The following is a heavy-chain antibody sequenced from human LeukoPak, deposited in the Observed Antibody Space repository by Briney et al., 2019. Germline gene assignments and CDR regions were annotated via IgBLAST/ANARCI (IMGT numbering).Heavy chain of an antibody. D-gene: IGHD2-2*01. CDR2: ISSSSSYI. J-gene: IGHJ4*02. CDR3: ARAVLVPAAMVYGPNFDY. V-gene: IGHV3-21*01. Sequence: GGSLRLSCAASGFTFSSYTMNWVRQAPGKGLEWVSSISSSSSYIYYADSVKGRFTISRDNAKNSLYLQMNSLRAEDTAVYYCARAVLVPAAMVYGPNFDYWGQGTLVTVSS. CDR1: GFTFSSYT.